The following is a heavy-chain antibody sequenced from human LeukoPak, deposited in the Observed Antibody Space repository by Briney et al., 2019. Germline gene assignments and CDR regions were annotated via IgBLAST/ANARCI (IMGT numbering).Heavy chain of an antibody. CDR1: GGSISSYY. J-gene: IGHJ5*02. Sequence: SETLSLTCTVSGGSISSYYWSWIRQPPGKGLEWIGYIYYSGSTNYNPSLKSRVTISVDTSKNQFSLKLSSVTAADTAVYYCARGRPSGFDPWGQGTLVTVSS. CDR2: IYYSGST. V-gene: IGHV4-59*08. CDR3: ARGRPSGFDP. D-gene: IGHD6-6*01.